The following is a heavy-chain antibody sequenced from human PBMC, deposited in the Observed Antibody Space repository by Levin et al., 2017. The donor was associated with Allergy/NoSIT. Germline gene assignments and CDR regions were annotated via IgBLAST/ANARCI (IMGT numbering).Heavy chain of an antibody. D-gene: IGHD3-9*01. V-gene: IGHV3-9*01. J-gene: IGHJ4*02. CDR1: GFTFDDYA. CDR3: AKDPYDILTGGRDY. Sequence: GGSLRLSCAASGFTFDDYAMHWVRQAPGKGLEWVSGISWNSGSIGYADSVKGRFTISRDNAKNSLYLQMNSLRAEDTALYYCAKDPYDILTGGRDYWGQGTLVTVSS. CDR2: ISWNSGSI.